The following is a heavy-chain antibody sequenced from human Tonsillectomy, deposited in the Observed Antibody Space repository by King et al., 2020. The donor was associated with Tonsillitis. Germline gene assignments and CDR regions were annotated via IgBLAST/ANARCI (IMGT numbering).Heavy chain of an antibody. J-gene: IGHJ4*02. D-gene: IGHD3-22*01. CDR1: GYSFSSYW. CDR3: ARLPDSGGYPYYFDY. V-gene: IGHV5-51*01. CDR2: IYPGDSDT. Sequence: QLVESGAEEKKPGESLKISCKGSGYSFSSYWIGWVRQMPGKGLEWMGIIYPGDSDTRYSPSFQGQVTISADKSISTAYLQWSSLKSSDTAMYYCARLPDSGGYPYYFDYWGQGPLVTVSS.